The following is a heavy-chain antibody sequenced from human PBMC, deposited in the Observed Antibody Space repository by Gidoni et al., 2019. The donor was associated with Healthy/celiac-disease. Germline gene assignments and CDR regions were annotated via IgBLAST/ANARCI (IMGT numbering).Heavy chain of an antibody. CDR3: ARQRDGYNAPYYLDY. CDR2: IYYSGST. D-gene: IGHD5-12*01. J-gene: IGHJ4*02. CDR1: GGSISSRSYY. V-gene: IGHV4-39*01. Sequence: QLQLQESGPGLVKPSETLSLTCTVSGGSISSRSYYWGWIRQPPGKGLEWIGSIYYSGSTYYNPSLKSRVTISVDTSKNQFSLKLSSVTAADTAVYYCARQRDGYNAPYYLDYWGQGTLVTVSS.